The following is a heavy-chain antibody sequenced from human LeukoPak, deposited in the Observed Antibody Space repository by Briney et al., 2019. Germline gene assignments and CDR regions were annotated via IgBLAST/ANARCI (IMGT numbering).Heavy chain of an antibody. D-gene: IGHD6-19*01. CDR3: ARVGLSGWPNWFDP. CDR1: GGSISSYY. CDR2: IYPSGST. J-gene: IGHJ5*02. V-gene: IGHV4-4*07. Sequence: PSETLSVTCTVSGGSISSYYWSWIRQPAGNGLEWIGRIYPSGSTNYNPSLKSRVTMTVNTSKNQFSLKLSSVTAADTAVYYCARVGLSGWPNWFDPWGQGTLVTVSS.